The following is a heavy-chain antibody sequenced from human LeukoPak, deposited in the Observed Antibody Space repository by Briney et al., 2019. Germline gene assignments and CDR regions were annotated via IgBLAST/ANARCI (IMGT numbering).Heavy chain of an antibody. D-gene: IGHD3-3*01. V-gene: IGHV4-38-2*02. CDR3: ARQSAYNPYYAFDS. CDR2: IYQSGST. CDR1: GYSISSRYF. Sequence: SETLSLTCTVSGYSISSRYFWGWIRQPPGKGLEWIGSIYQSGSTYYNPSLKSRVPISVDTSKDQFSVKLTSATAADTAVHFSARQSAYNPYYAFDSWGQGTLVTVSS. J-gene: IGHJ4*02.